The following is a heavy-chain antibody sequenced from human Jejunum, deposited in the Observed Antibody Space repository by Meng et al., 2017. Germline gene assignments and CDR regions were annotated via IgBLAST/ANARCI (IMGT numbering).Heavy chain of an antibody. Sequence: GESLKISCAASGFTFSHYWMHWVRQAPGKGLAWVSRINTDGSATTYAQSVKGRFTTSRDNAKNTLYLQMNSLRAEDTAVYYCIVSVADTRNAFHIWGQGTMVTVSS. J-gene: IGHJ3*02. CDR3: IVSVADTRNAFHI. V-gene: IGHV3-74*01. CDR2: INTDGSAT. D-gene: IGHD6-19*01. CDR1: GFTFSHYW.